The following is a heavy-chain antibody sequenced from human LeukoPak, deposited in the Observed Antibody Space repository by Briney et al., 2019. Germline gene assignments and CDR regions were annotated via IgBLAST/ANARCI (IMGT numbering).Heavy chain of an antibody. CDR2: IQHDGSDR. D-gene: IGHD1-26*01. CDR3: VKVCLVGGPYYYDY. V-gene: IGHV3-30*02. J-gene: IGHJ4*02. Sequence: PGGSLRLSRTASGFTFSSYAMHWVPQAPGKGLEWVAFIQHDGSDRHYADSVEGRFAISRVNANNTLYLQMNSLRPEDTAVYFCVKVCLVGGPYYYDYWGQGTLVTVSS. CDR1: GFTFSSYA.